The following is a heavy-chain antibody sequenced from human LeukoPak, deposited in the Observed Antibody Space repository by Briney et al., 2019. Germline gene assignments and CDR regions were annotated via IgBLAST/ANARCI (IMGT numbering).Heavy chain of an antibody. CDR3: AKDFDTLSHYYYGMDV. CDR1: GFTFSSYR. Sequence: PGRSLRLSCAASGFTFSSYRMNWVRQAPGKGLEWVAVIPYDGSNKNYADSVKGRFTISRDNSENTLYLQMNSLRAEDTAVYYCAKDFDTLSHYYYGMDVWGQGTTVTVS. V-gene: IGHV3-30*18. CDR2: IPYDGSNK. J-gene: IGHJ6*02. D-gene: IGHD2-2*02.